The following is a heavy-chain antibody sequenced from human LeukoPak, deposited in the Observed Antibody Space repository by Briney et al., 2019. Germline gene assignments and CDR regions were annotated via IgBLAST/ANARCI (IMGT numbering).Heavy chain of an antibody. Sequence: SETLSLTCTVSGGSISSSSYYWGWIRQPPGKGLEWIGSIYYSGSTYYNPSLKSRVTISVDTSKNQFSLKLSSVTAADTAVYYCARDYRGSPGAFDTWGQGTMVTVSS. CDR1: GGSISSSSYY. V-gene: IGHV4-39*07. CDR3: ARDYRGSPGAFDT. CDR2: IYYSGST. D-gene: IGHD3-16*01. J-gene: IGHJ3*02.